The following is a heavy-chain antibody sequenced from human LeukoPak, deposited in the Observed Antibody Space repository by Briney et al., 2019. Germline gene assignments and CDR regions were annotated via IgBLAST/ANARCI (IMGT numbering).Heavy chain of an antibody. Sequence: SETLSLTCTVSGGSISSYYWSWIRQPPGKGLEWIWCIYTSGSTNYNPSLKSRVTMSVDTSKNQFSLKLSAVTAADTAVYYCARDSSSWVYYYYMDVWGKGTTVTVSS. CDR3: ARDSSSWVYYYYMDV. CDR2: IYTSGST. V-gene: IGHV4-4*07. J-gene: IGHJ6*03. CDR1: GGSISSYY. D-gene: IGHD6-13*01.